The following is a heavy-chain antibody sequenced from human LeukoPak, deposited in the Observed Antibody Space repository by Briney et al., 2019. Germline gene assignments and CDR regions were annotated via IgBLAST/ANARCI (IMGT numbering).Heavy chain of an antibody. D-gene: IGHD3-3*01. J-gene: IGHJ4*02. CDR3: AKDLNYDFWSGYPDY. V-gene: IGHV3-23*01. Sequence: GGSLRLSCAASGFTFSSYAMSWVRRAPGKGLEWLSAISGSGGSTYYADSVKGRFTISRDNSKNTLYLQMNSLRAEDTAVYYCAKDLNYDFWSGYPDYWGQGTLVTVSS. CDR1: GFTFSSYA. CDR2: ISGSGGST.